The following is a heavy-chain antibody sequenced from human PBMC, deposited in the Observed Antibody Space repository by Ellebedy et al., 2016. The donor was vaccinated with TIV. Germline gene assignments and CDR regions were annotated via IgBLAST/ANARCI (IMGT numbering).Heavy chain of an antibody. CDR3: ARDLRQYSSSWHP. CDR1: GVTFSSFA. V-gene: IGHV3-48*03. J-gene: IGHJ5*02. CDR2: IGSSGSPI. Sequence: GESLKISCAASGVTFSSFAMSWVRQAPGKGLECVSYIGSSGSPIFYADSVKVRFTISRENAKNSLSLQMTSLTAEYTDFYYCARDLRQYSSSWHPWGQGSLVTVSS. D-gene: IGHD6-13*01.